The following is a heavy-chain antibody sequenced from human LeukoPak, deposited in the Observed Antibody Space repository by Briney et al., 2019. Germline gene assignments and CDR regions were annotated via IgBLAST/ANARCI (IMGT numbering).Heavy chain of an antibody. D-gene: IGHD3-22*01. V-gene: IGHV3-30*03. J-gene: IGHJ4*02. CDR1: GFTFSSYG. CDR3: AREETMIVVVISLDY. Sequence: GGSLRLSCAASGFTFSSYGMHWVRQAPGKGLEWVAVISYDGSNKYYADSVKGQFTTSRDNSKNTLYLQMNSLRADDTAVYYCAREETMIVVVISLDYWGQGTLVTVSS. CDR2: ISYDGSNK.